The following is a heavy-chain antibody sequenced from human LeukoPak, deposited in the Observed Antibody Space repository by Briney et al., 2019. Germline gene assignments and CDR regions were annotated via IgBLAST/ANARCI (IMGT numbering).Heavy chain of an antibody. D-gene: IGHD3-3*01. Sequence: GGSLRLSCAASGFTFSSYSMNWVRQAPGKGLEWVSDISSSSSTIYYADSVKGRFTISRDNAKNSLYLEMNSLRAEDTAVYYCARTYYNFWSGYYSHEGNPFDYWGQGTLVTVSS. CDR2: ISSSSSTI. CDR3: ARTYYNFWSGYYSHEGNPFDY. V-gene: IGHV3-48*01. J-gene: IGHJ4*02. CDR1: GFTFSSYS.